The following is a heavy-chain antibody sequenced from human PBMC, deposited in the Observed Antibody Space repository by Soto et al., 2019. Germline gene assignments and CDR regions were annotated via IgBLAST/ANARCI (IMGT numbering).Heavy chain of an antibody. CDR1: SGSISVTNVF. CDR2: VDYSGTA. J-gene: IGHJ4*02. D-gene: IGHD1-20*01. V-gene: IGHV4-39*01. CDR3: ARITGRHLDD. Sequence: SETLSLTFTVSSGSISVTNVFWGWVRQPPGKGLEWIGNVDYSGTAYFSPSLATRVTFHVDTSKNQFSLTPYSVTAADTAVYYCARITGRHLDDWGQGILVTVS.